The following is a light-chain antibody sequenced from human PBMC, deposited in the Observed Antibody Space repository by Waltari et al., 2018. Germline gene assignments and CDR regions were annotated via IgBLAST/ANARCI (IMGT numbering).Light chain of an antibody. J-gene: IGLJ3*02. Sequence: QLVLTQSPSASASLGASVKLTCTLSSGHSTNVLAWLQKRPERGPRYLMKVNSDGSHNTGDGMPDRVSGSRSGAEHYLTISSLQSEDEADYYCQTGGHGTWVFGGGTKLTVL. CDR1: SGHSTNV. CDR2: VNSDGSH. CDR3: QTGGHGTWV. V-gene: IGLV4-69*01.